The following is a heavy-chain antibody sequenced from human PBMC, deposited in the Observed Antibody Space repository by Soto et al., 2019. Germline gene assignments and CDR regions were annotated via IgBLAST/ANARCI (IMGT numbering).Heavy chain of an antibody. Sequence: KRSLTCTVCGGSIGRGSYYWSWIRQHPGKGLEWSGYINYSGSTFYIPSLKSRVTTSIDTSPNQFSLKLSSVTAADTAVYYCPRAGYDRDGGGYYYFDYWGQGTLVTVS. D-gene: IGHD3-22*01. CDR3: PRAGYDRDGGGYYYFDY. CDR2: INYSGST. J-gene: IGHJ4*02. V-gene: IGHV4-31*03. CDR1: GGSIGRGSYY.